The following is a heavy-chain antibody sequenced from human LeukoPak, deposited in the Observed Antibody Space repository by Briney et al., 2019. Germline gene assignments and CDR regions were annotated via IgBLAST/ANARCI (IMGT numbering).Heavy chain of an antibody. CDR1: GGSISSGGYY. V-gene: IGHV4-31*03. Sequence: SQTLSLTCTVSGGSISSGGYYWSWIRQHPGKGLEWIGYIYYSESTYYNPSLKSRVTISVDTSKNQFSLKLSSVTAADTAVYYCARDGRFGESRLGMDVWGKGTTVTVSS. CDR3: ARDGRFGESRLGMDV. CDR2: IYYSEST. J-gene: IGHJ6*04. D-gene: IGHD3-10*01.